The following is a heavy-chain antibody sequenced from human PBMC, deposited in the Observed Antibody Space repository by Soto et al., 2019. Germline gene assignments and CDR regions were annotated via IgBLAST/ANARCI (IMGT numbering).Heavy chain of an antibody. Sequence: GESLKISCKGSGYSFTSYWIGWVRQMPGKGLEWMGIIYPGDSDTRYSPSFQGQVTISADKSISTAYLQWSSLKASDTAMYYCARQGQQWLGEYNWFDPWGQGTLVTVSS. CDR1: GYSFTSYW. V-gene: IGHV5-51*01. J-gene: IGHJ5*02. CDR3: ARQGQQWLGEYNWFDP. D-gene: IGHD6-19*01. CDR2: IYPGDSDT.